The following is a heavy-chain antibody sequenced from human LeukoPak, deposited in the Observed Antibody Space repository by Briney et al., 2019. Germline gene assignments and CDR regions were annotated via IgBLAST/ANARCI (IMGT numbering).Heavy chain of an antibody. V-gene: IGHV3-53*05. J-gene: IGHJ4*02. CDR2: IYSGGAT. CDR3: AKDIRDGDSGFDY. CDR1: GFTVISNL. Sequence: GGSLRLSCAASGFTVISNLMTWVRQSPGRGLEWLSSIYSGGATYYADSAKGRFTISRDKSKNTLYLQMNSLRAEETALYYCAKDIRDGDSGFDYWGQGTLVTVSS. D-gene: IGHD5-24*01.